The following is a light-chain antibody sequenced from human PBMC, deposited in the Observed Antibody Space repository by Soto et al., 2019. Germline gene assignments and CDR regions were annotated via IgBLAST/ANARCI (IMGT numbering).Light chain of an antibody. Sequence: QSVLTQPASVSGAPGQSITISCTGTSSDVGGYDYVSWYQQYSGKAPKLTIYNVRNRPSGVSSRFSGSKSGNTASLTISGLQPDDGADYFCSSYTNSGTVVFGGGTKLTVL. CDR1: SSDVGGYDY. CDR3: SSYTNSGTVV. J-gene: IGLJ2*01. CDR2: NVR. V-gene: IGLV2-14*01.